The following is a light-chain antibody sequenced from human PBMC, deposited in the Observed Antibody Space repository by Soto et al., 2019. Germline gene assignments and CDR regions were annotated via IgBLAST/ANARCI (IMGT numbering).Light chain of an antibody. CDR3: QQYNKWPPWT. J-gene: IGKJ1*01. V-gene: IGKV3-15*01. CDR1: QSVSTK. CDR2: GAS. Sequence: EVVMTQSPATLSVSAGETVTLSCRASQSVSTKLAWYQQKPGLAPRLLIFGASTRATGVPARFSGSGSGTEFSLPISSLQSEDFALYYCQQYNKWPPWTFGHGTKVEIK.